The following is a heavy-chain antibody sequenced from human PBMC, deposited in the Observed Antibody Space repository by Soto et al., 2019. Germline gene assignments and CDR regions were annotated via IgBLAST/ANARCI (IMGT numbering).Heavy chain of an antibody. J-gene: IGHJ4*02. CDR2: ISGSGGST. CDR1: GFTFSSYA. V-gene: IGHV3-23*01. Sequence: GGSLRLSCAASGFTFSSYAMSWVRQAPGKGLEWVSAISGSGGSTYYADSVKGRFTISRDNSKNTLYLQMNSLRAEDTAVYYCAKDLDGSYYDFIVGTIDYWGQGTLVTVSS. D-gene: IGHD1-26*01. CDR3: AKDLDGSYYDFIVGTIDY.